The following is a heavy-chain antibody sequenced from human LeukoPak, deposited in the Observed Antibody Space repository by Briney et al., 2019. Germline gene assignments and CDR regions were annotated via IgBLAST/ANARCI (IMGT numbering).Heavy chain of an antibody. CDR1: GGSISSYY. D-gene: IGHD5-12*01. CDR2: IYHSGST. V-gene: IGHV4-34*01. Sequence: PSETLSLTCAVSGGSISSYYWSWIRQPPGKGLEWIGEIYHSGSTNYNPSLKSRVTISVDKSKNQFSLKLSSVTAADTAVYYCASRSTRGYSGYDSFYWGQGTLVTVSS. J-gene: IGHJ4*02. CDR3: ASRSTRGYSGYDSFY.